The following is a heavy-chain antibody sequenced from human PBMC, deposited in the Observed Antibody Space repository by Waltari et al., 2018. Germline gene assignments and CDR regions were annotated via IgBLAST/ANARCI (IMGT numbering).Heavy chain of an antibody. CDR1: GGSISSGSYY. Sequence: QVQLQESGPGLVKPSQTLSLTCTVSGGSISSGSYYWSWIRQPAGEGLEWIGRIYTSGSTNYNPSLKSRVTISVDTSKNQFSLKLSSVTAADTAVYYCARDLHSGHPTYYYYGMDVWGQGTTVTVSS. V-gene: IGHV4-61*02. J-gene: IGHJ6*02. D-gene: IGHD6-19*01. CDR2: IYTSGST. CDR3: ARDLHSGHPTYYYYGMDV.